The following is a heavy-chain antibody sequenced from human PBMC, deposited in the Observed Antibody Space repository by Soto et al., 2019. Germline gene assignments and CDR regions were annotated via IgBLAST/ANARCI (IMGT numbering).Heavy chain of an antibody. CDR3: ARGRQAGYNRHYFDY. D-gene: IGHD5-12*01. CDR2: IIPILNIA. V-gene: IGHV1-69*02. Sequence: QVQLVQSGAEVKTPGSSVKVSCKASGGTFSIYTINWVRQAPGQGLEWMGRIIPILNIATYAQKFQGRVTITADKSTSTAYMQVVSLRSDDTAVYYCARGRQAGYNRHYFDYWGQGNLVTVSS. CDR1: GGTFSIYT. J-gene: IGHJ4*02.